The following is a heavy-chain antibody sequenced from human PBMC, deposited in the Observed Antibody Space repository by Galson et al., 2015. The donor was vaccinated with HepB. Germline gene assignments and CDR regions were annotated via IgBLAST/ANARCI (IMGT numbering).Heavy chain of an antibody. CDR3: TTDTYYDSSGYYLDAFDI. CDR1: GFTFSNAW. Sequence: SLRLSCAASGFTFSNAWMSWVRQAPGKGLEWVGRIKSKTDGGTTDYAAPVKGRFTISRDDSKNTLYLQMNSLKTEDTAVYYCTTDTYYDSSGYYLDAFDIWGQGTMVTVSS. J-gene: IGHJ3*02. CDR2: IKSKTDGGTT. V-gene: IGHV3-15*01. D-gene: IGHD3-22*01.